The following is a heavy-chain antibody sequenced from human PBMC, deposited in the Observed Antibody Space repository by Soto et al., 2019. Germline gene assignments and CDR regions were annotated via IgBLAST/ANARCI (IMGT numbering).Heavy chain of an antibody. CDR2: IYTSGST. CDR1: GVSISSYY. V-gene: IGHV4-4*07. CDR3: AKDRPLPTDFWTSLVVTATPDAFDI. Sequence: SETLSLTCTVSGVSISSYYWSWIRQPAGKGLEWIGRIYTSGSTNYNPSLKSRVTMSVDTSKNTLYLQMNSLRAEDTAVYYCAKDRPLPTDFWTSLVVTATPDAFDIWGQGTMVTVS. J-gene: IGHJ3*02. D-gene: IGHD2-21*02.